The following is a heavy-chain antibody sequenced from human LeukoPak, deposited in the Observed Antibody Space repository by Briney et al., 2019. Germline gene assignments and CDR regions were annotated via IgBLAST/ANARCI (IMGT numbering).Heavy chain of an antibody. Sequence: PSETLSLTCTVSGGSISSYYWSWIRQPPGKGLEWIGYIYYSGSTNCNPSLKSRVTISVDTSKNQFSLKLSSVTAADTAVYYCARGHTMVRGVIWWFDPWGQGTLVAVSS. J-gene: IGHJ5*02. CDR2: IYYSGST. D-gene: IGHD3-10*01. CDR1: GGSISSYY. CDR3: ARGHTMVRGVIWWFDP. V-gene: IGHV4-59*01.